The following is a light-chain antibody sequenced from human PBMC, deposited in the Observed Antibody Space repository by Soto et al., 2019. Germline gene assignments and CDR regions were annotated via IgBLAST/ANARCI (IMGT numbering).Light chain of an antibody. J-gene: IGLJ2*01. V-gene: IGLV2-11*01. CDR2: DVS. CDR3: CSYAGSYTVV. CDR1: SSDVGGYNY. Sequence: QSALTQPRSVSGSPGQSVTISCTGTSSDVGGYNYVSWYQQHPGKAPKLMIYDVSKRPSGVPDRFSGSKSGNTASLTISGLQAEDEDDYSCCSYAGSYTVVFGGGTKLTVL.